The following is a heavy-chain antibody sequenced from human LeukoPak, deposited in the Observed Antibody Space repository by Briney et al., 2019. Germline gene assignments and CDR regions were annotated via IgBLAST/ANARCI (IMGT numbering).Heavy chain of an antibody. CDR2: ISWNSGSI. Sequence: GGSLRLSCAASGFTFDDYAMHWVRHAPGKGLEWVSGISWNSGSIGYADSVKGRFTISRDNAKNSLYLQKNSLRAEDTALYYCAKDIQYYYDSSGLFDYWGQGTLVTVSS. CDR1: GFTFDDYA. J-gene: IGHJ4*02. V-gene: IGHV3-9*01. D-gene: IGHD3-22*01. CDR3: AKDIQYYYDSSGLFDY.